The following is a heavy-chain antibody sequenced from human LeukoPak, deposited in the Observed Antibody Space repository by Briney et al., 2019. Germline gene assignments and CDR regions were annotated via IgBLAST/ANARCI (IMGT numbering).Heavy chain of an antibody. CDR2: IYTSGST. V-gene: IGHV4-61*02. J-gene: IGHJ4*02. D-gene: IGHD6-13*01. CDR3: AREAAGPFDY. Sequence: PSETLSLTCTVSGGSISSSSYYWSWIRQPAGKGLEWIGRIYTSGSTNYNPSLKSRVTMSVDTSKNQFSLKLSSVTAADTAVYYCAREAAGPFDYWGQGTLVTVSS. CDR1: GGSISSSSYY.